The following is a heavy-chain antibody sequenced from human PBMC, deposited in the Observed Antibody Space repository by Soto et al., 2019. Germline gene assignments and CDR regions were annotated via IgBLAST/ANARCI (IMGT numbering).Heavy chain of an antibody. J-gene: IGHJ4*02. CDR1: GYSFDGYW. Sequence: GDSLKISCKGSGYSFDGYWITWVRQTPGKGLEGMGRIDPSDYQTDYSPSFRGHVTISATKSINTVFLQWSGLRASDTIMYDCARQIYDSETDPNFQYYFDSRGQGTPVTVS. CDR2: IDPSDYQT. D-gene: IGHD5-12*01. V-gene: IGHV5-10-1*01. CDR3: ARQIYDSETDPNFQYYFDS.